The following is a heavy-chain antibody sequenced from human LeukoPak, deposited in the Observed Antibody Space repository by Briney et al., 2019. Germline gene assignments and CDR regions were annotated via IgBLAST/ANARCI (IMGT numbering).Heavy chain of an antibody. CDR3: ATSSWNDGDGVFDY. Sequence: GGSLRLSCAASGFTFSSYSMNWVRQAPGKGLEWVSSISSSSSYIYYADSVKGRFTISRDNAKNSLYLQMNSLRAEDTAVYYCATSSWNDGDGVFDYWGQGTLVTVSS. CDR2: ISSSSSYI. CDR1: GFTFSSYS. V-gene: IGHV3-21*01. J-gene: IGHJ4*02. D-gene: IGHD1-1*01.